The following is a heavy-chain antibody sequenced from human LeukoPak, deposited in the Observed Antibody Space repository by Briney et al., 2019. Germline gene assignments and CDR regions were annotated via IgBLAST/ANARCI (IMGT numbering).Heavy chain of an antibody. V-gene: IGHV3-74*01. CDR2: INSNGSNT. D-gene: IGHD5-18*01. Sequence: GGSLRLSCAASGFTFSTYWMHWVRQAPGKGLEWVSRINSNGSNTSYADSVNGRFTISRDNAKNTLYLQMNSLRAEDTAVYYCARDRRGNTAIDYWGQGTLVTVSS. CDR3: ARDRRGNTAIDY. J-gene: IGHJ4*02. CDR1: GFTFSTYW.